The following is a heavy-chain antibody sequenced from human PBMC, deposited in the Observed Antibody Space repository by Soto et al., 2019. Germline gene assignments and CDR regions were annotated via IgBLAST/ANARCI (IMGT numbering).Heavy chain of an antibody. CDR3: ARDGRNGGYFDY. Sequence: ASVKVSCKASGYTFTRSGISWVRQAPGQGLEWMGWISVYNGNTNYAQKFQDRVTMTTDISTSTAYMELSILTFDDTAAYYCARDGRNGGYFDYWGQGTLVTVSS. V-gene: IGHV1-18*01. J-gene: IGHJ4*02. CDR2: ISVYNGNT. CDR1: GYTFTRSG. D-gene: IGHD2-8*01.